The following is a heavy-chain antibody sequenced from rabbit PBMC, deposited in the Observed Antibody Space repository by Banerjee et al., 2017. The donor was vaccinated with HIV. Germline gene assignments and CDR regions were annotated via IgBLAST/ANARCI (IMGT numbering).Heavy chain of an antibody. V-gene: IGHV1S45*01. D-gene: IGHD1-1*01. CDR2: IDVTISGGT. Sequence: QEQLEESGGDLVKPGASLTLTCKASGLAFSSSYWICWVRQAPGKGLEWIACIDVTISGGTYYASWAKGRLTISKTSSTTVTLQMTSLTAADTATYFCARDTSTSFSSYGMDLWGQGTLVTVS. CDR1: GLAFSSSYW. CDR3: ARDTSTSFSSYGMDL. J-gene: IGHJ6*01.